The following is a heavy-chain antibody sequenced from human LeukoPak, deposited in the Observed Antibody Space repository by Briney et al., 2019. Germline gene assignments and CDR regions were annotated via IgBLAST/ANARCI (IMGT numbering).Heavy chain of an antibody. CDR2: INPNSGGT. D-gene: IGHD6-13*01. V-gene: IGHV1-2*02. CDR3: ARGVTYSSSYYFDY. Sequence: ASVKVSCKASGYTFTGYFMHWVRQAPGPGLEWMGWINPNSGGTNYAQKFQGRVTMTRDTSISTAYMELSRLRSDDTAVYYCARGVTYSSSYYFDYWGQGTLVTVSS. J-gene: IGHJ4*02. CDR1: GYTFTGYF.